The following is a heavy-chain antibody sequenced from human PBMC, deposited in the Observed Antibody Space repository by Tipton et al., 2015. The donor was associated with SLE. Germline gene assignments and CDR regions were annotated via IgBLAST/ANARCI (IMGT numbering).Heavy chain of an antibody. Sequence: TLSLTCTVSYGSISDHYWTWIRQPPGKGLEWLGYMHDSGRNNYNPSLKSRVTISVDTSKNQFSLKLSSVTAADTAVYYCATTVASYFDYWGQGTLVTVSS. CDR1: YGSISDHY. CDR3: ATTVASYFDY. CDR2: MHDSGRN. D-gene: IGHD4-23*01. V-gene: IGHV4-59*07. J-gene: IGHJ4*02.